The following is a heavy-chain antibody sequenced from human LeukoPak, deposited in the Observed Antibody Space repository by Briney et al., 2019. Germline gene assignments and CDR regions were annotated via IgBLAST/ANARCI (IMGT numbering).Heavy chain of an antibody. V-gene: IGHV1-69*05. CDR1: GGTFSSYA. CDR3: AVHDYGDYHSGY. CDR2: IIPIFGTA. Sequence: SVKVSCKASGGTFSSYAISWVRQAPGQRLEWMGRIIPIFGTANYAQKFQGRVTITTDESTSTAYMELSSLRSEDTAVYYCAVHDYGDYHSGYWGQGILVTVSS. J-gene: IGHJ4*02. D-gene: IGHD4-17*01.